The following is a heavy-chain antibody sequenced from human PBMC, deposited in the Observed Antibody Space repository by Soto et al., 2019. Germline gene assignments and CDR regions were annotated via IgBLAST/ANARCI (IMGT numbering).Heavy chain of an antibody. D-gene: IGHD1-1*01. V-gene: IGHV3-53*01. CDR3: ATWHLQEHAYDI. Sequence: GSLRLSCAASGFTVSGKKYVAWVRQAPGKGLEWVSALYDLDGTYYADSVKGRFTTSSDSSRTTVSLQMNSLRPDDTAVYSCATWHLQEHAYDIWGQGTMVTVSS. CDR1: GFTVSGKKY. J-gene: IGHJ3*02. CDR2: LYDLDGT.